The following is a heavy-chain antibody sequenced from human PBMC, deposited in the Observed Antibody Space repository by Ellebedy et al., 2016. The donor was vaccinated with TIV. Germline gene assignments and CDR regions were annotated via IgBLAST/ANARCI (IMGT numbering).Heavy chain of an antibody. Sequence: PGGSLRLSCAASGFTFRSYAMGWVRQAPGKGLEWISVISDSGGATYYAAPLKGRFTTSRDHSNDMVYLQINSLRPDDTAVYYCAKDSGLSGWYFDYWGQGTLVTVSS. CDR3: AKDSGLSGWYFDY. J-gene: IGHJ4*02. CDR1: GFTFRSYA. V-gene: IGHV3-23*01. D-gene: IGHD6-19*01. CDR2: ISDSGGAT.